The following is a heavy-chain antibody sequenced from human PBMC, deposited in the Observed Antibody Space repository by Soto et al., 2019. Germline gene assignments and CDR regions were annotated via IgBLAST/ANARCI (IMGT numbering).Heavy chain of an antibody. Sequence: QVQLVQSGAEGKKPGSSVKVSCKASGGTFSSYAISWVRQAPGQGLEWMGGIIPIFGTANYAQKFQGRVTITADESTSTAYMELSSLRSEDTAVYYCARAFHYGDYANYYYYGMDVWGQGTTVTVSS. V-gene: IGHV1-69*01. CDR2: IIPIFGTA. J-gene: IGHJ6*02. D-gene: IGHD4-17*01. CDR1: GGTFSSYA. CDR3: ARAFHYGDYANYYYYGMDV.